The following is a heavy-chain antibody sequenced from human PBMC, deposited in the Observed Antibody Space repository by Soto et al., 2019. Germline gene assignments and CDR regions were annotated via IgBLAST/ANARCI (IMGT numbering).Heavy chain of an antibody. CDR1: GTSISSYY. CDR3: AGYNSYAIDY. D-gene: IGHD2-8*01. J-gene: IGHJ4*02. Sequence: PSETLSLTCTVSGTSISSYYWSWIRQPPGKGLEWIANIHYSGTTNYNPSLASRVTPSADTSKNQFSLKMTSVTAADRAMYFCAGYNSYAIDYWGRGTLVTVSS. V-gene: IGHV4-59*01. CDR2: IHYSGTT.